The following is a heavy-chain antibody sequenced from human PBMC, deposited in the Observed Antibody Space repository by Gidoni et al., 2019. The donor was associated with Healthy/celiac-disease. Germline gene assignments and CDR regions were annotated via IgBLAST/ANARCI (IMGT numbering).Heavy chain of an antibody. V-gene: IGHV3-21*01. Sequence: EVQLVESGGGLVKPGGSLRLSCAASGFTFSSYSMNWVRQAPGKGLEWVSSISSSSSYIYYADSVKGRFTISRDNAKNSLYLQMNSLRAEDTAVYYCARLRFLEWSNDYWGQGTLVTVSS. D-gene: IGHD3-3*01. CDR2: ISSSSSYI. CDR3: ARLRFLEWSNDY. CDR1: GFTFSSYS. J-gene: IGHJ4*02.